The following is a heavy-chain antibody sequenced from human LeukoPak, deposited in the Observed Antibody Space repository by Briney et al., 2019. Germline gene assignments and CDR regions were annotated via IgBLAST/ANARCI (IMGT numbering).Heavy chain of an antibody. CDR1: GGSISSGDYY. CDR3: ARGPTRITIFGVVNSRFDY. CDR2: IYYSGST. J-gene: IGHJ4*02. Sequence: SQTLSLTCTVSGGSISSGDYYWSWIRQPPGKGLEWIGYIYYSGSTYYNPSLKSRVTISVDTSKNQFSLKLSSVTAADTAVYYSARGPTRITIFGVVNSRFDYWGQGTLVTVSS. V-gene: IGHV4-30-4*08. D-gene: IGHD3-3*01.